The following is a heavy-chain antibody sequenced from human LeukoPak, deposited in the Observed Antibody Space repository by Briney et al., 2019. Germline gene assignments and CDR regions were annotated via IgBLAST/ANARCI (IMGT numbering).Heavy chain of an antibody. CDR3: ASGLRDGYNLNPRDDAFDI. CDR1: GGSISSYY. CDR2: IYYSGST. Sequence: PSETLSLTCTVSGGSISSYYWSWIRQPPGKGLEWIGYIYYSGSTNYNPSLKSRVTTSVDTSKNQFSLKLSSVTAADTAVYYCASGLRDGYNLNPRDDAFDIWGQGTMVTVSS. V-gene: IGHV4-59*01. J-gene: IGHJ3*02. D-gene: IGHD5-24*01.